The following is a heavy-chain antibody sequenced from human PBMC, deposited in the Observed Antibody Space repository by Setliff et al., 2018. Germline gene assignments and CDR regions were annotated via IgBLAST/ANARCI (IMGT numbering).Heavy chain of an antibody. CDR3: ARADHLVTTTFDY. V-gene: IGHV7-4-1*02. Sequence: ASVKVSCKASGYSLSNYVMNWVRQAPGQGLEWMGWINTKTGDPTYAQGYTGRFAFSLDTSDSATYLDISNLKAEDTATYYSARADHLVTTTFDYWGQGTLVTVSS. CDR2: INTKTGDP. D-gene: IGHD4-17*01. CDR1: GYSLSNYV. J-gene: IGHJ4*01.